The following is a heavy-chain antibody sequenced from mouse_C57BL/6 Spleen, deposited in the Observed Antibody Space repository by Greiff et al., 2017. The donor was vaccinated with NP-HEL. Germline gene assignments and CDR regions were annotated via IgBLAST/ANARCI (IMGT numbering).Heavy chain of an antibody. CDR2: IYPGSGST. CDR1: GYTFTSYW. D-gene: IGHD1-1*01. CDR3: AREGYYYGGFAY. V-gene: IGHV1-55*01. Sequence: QVQLQQPGAELVKPGASVKMSCKASGYTFTSYWITWVKQRPGQGLEWIGDIYPGSGSTNYNEKFKSKATLTVDTSSSTAYMQLSSLTSEDSAVYYCAREGYYYGGFAYWGQGTLVTVSA. J-gene: IGHJ3*01.